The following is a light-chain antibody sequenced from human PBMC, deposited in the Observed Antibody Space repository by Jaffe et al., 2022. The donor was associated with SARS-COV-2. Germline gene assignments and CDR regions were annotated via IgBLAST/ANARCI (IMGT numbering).Light chain of an antibody. J-gene: IGKJ2*01. CDR3: QQYHSYPHT. CDR1: QDIKNY. Sequence: DIQMAQSPSSLSASVGDRVTITCRASQDIKNYVAWFQQKPGKAPKSLIYAAISLQSGVPSQFSASGFGTDFTLTISSLQPEDSATYYCQQYHSYPHTFGQGTKLEIK. CDR2: AAI. V-gene: IGKV1-16*02.